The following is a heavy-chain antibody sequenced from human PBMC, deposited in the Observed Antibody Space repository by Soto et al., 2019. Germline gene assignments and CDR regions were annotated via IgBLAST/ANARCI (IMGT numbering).Heavy chain of an antibody. CDR3: ARDGSGDLDY. Sequence: QVQLVQSGAEVKKPGASVKVSCKASGYTFTSYYMHWVRQAPGQGLEWMGIINPSGGSTSYAQKFQGRGTMTRDTSTSTAYMELSSLRSEDTAVYYCARDGSGDLDYWGQGTLVTVSS. CDR1: GYTFTSYY. CDR2: INPSGGST. D-gene: IGHD2-21*02. V-gene: IGHV1-46*01. J-gene: IGHJ4*02.